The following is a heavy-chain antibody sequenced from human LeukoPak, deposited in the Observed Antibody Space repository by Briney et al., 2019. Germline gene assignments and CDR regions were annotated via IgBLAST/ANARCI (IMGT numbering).Heavy chain of an antibody. CDR3: ARQELVDVVATTY. CDR2: INPNSGGT. J-gene: IGHJ4*02. Sequence: VSVKFSCKASGYTFTGYFMHWVRQAPGQGLEWMGWINPNSGGTNYAQKFQGRVTLTRDTSISTAYMELSRLRSDDTAVYYCARQELVDVVATTYWGQGTLVTVSS. CDR1: GYTFTGYF. D-gene: IGHD5-12*01. V-gene: IGHV1-2*02.